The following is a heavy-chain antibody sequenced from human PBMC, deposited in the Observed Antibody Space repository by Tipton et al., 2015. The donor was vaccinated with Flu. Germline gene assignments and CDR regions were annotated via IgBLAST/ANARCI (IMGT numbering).Heavy chain of an antibody. D-gene: IGHD3-10*01. CDR3: ARDQGFGDGLTYDYYAMGV. V-gene: IGHV4-38-2*02. J-gene: IGHJ6*02. Sequence: GLVKPSETLSLNCAVAGYSISSGYYWGWIRQPPGKTLEWIGSVYYSGTTSYNPSLKSRVTISVDTSKNHFSLRLNSVTAADTAVYYCARDQGFGDGLTYDYYAMGVWGQGTTVTVSS. CDR2: VYYSGTT. CDR1: GYSISSGYY.